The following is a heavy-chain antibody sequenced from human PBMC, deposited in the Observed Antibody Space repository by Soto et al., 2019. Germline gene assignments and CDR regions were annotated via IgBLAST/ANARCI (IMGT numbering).Heavy chain of an antibody. D-gene: IGHD1-26*01. CDR3: ARILGGLGGDY. Sequence: QVTLKESGPVLVKSTETLTLTCTVSGFPLSNAEMGVSWIRQPPGKALEWLAHIFSSDEKSYSTSLKSRLTISKDTSKSPVVLTMTTMDPVDTATYYCARILGGLGGDYWGQGTLVTVSS. CDR2: IFSSDEK. V-gene: IGHV2-26*01. J-gene: IGHJ4*02. CDR1: GFPLSNAEMG.